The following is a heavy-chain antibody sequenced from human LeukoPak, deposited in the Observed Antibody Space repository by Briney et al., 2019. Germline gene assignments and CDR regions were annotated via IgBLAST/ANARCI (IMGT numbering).Heavy chain of an antibody. CDR1: GGTFSDYA. CDR2: FIPILGTA. CDR3: AGIPVFGVVLHQEPV. Sequence: ASVKVSCKASGGTFSDYALNWVRQAPGQGPEWMGVFIPILGTANSTQKFQGRVTITADISTNTVYMELSSLRSEDTAVYFCAGIPVFGVVLHQEPVWGKGTTVTVSS. V-gene: IGHV1-69*10. J-gene: IGHJ6*04. D-gene: IGHD3-3*01.